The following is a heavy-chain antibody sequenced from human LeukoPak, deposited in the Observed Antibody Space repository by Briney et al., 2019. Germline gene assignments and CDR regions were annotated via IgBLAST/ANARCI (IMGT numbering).Heavy chain of an antibody. V-gene: IGHV4-61*02. J-gene: IGHJ6*03. Sequence: SQTLSLTCTVSGDSISSGSYYWSWIRQPAGKGLEWIGRIYTSGSTNYNPSLKSRVTISVDTSKNQFSLKLSSVTAADTAVYYCARFSNGLRYYYMDVWGKGTTVTVSS. CDR1: GDSISSGSYY. D-gene: IGHD6-25*01. CDR2: IYTSGST. CDR3: ARFSNGLRYYYMDV.